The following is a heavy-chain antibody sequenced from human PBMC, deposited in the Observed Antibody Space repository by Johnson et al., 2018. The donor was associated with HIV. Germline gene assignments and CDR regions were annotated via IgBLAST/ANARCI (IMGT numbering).Heavy chain of an antibody. Sequence: QVQLVESGGGLVKPGGSLRLSCAASGFSFGDYYMSWIRQAPGKGLEWISYISSDGSTIDYADSVKGRFTISRDNGNNSLYLQMNSLRAEDSAVYYCTGRALRRDVDIWGQGTMGTVSS. D-gene: IGHD1-26*01. CDR2: ISSDGSTI. CDR1: GFSFGDYY. J-gene: IGHJ3*02. CDR3: TGRALRRDVDI. V-gene: IGHV3-11*04.